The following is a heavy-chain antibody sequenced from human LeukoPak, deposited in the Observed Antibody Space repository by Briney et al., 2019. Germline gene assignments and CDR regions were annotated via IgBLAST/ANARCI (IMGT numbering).Heavy chain of an antibody. Sequence: SVKVSCKASGGTFSSYAISWVRQAPGQELEWMGGIIPIFGTANYAQKFQGRVTITADKSTSTAYMELSSLRSEDTAVYYCARDYGDWKTVFDPWGQGTLVTVSS. CDR3: ARDYGDWKTVFDP. V-gene: IGHV1-69*06. D-gene: IGHD4-17*01. CDR1: GGTFSSYA. J-gene: IGHJ5*02. CDR2: IIPIFGTA.